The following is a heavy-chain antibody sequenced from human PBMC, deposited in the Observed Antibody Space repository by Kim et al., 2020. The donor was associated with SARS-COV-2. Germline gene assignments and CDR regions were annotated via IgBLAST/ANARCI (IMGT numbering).Heavy chain of an antibody. V-gene: IGHV4-34*01. Sequence: SETLSLTCAVYGGSFSGYYWSWIRQPPGKGLEWIGEINHSGSTNYNPSLKSRVTISVDTSKNQFSLKLSSVTAADTAVYYCARGKGAWLRWPYGGKGGYYFDYWGQGTLVTVSS. CDR3: ARGKGAWLRWPYGGKGGYYFDY. CDR1: GGSFSGYY. CDR2: INHSGST. J-gene: IGHJ4*02. D-gene: IGHD5-12*01.